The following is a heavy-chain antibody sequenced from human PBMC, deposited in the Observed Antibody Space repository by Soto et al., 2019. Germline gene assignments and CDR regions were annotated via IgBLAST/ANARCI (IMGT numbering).Heavy chain of an antibody. Sequence: GESLKISCKGSGYSFAGYWITWVRQKPGKGLEWMGRIDPSDSQTYYSPSFRGHVTISVTKSITTVFLQWSSLRASDTAMYYCARQIYDSDTGPNFQYYFESWGQGTPVTVSS. V-gene: IGHV5-10-1*01. J-gene: IGHJ4*02. CDR1: GYSFAGYW. CDR3: ARQIYDSDTGPNFQYYFES. D-gene: IGHD3-22*01. CDR2: IDPSDSQT.